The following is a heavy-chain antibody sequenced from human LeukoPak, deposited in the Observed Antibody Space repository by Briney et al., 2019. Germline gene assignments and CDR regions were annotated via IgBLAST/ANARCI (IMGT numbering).Heavy chain of an antibody. V-gene: IGHV3-33*01. CDR3: ARDDGPNDY. D-gene: IGHD4/OR15-4a*01. CDR2: IWYDGSNK. CDR1: GFTFSSYG. J-gene: IGHJ4*02. Sequence: PAGSLRLSCAASGFTFSSYGMPWVRQAPGKGLEWVATIWYDGSNKNYADSVKGRFTISRDNSKNTLFLQMNSLRGEDTAVYCCARDDGPNDYWGQGTLVTVSS.